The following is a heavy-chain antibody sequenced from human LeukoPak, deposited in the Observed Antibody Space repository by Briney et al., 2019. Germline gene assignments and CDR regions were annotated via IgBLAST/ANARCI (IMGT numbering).Heavy chain of an antibody. CDR3: ARARSLFDFWSGYYQYYFDY. J-gene: IGHJ4*02. D-gene: IGHD3-3*01. CDR2: INHSGST. CDR1: GGSFSGYY. Sequence: SETLSLTCAVYGGSFSGYYWSWIRQPPGKGLEWIGEINHSGSTNYNPSLKSRVTISVDTSKNQFSLKLSPVTAADTAVYYCARARSLFDFWSGYYQYYFDYWGQGTLVTVSS. V-gene: IGHV4-34*01.